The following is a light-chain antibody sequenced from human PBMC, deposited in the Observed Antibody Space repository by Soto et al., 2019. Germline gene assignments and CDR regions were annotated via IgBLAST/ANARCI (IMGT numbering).Light chain of an antibody. CDR1: QGVRDD. V-gene: IGKV1-6*01. J-gene: IGKJ4*01. CDR3: LQESNYPLT. CDR2: SAS. Sequence: IQMTQSPSSLSASVGDRVTITCRASQGVRDDVGWYQQKPGKAPKLLIYSASTLQSGVPSRFSGSGSGTDFTPTISDLQPEDFATYYCLQESNYPLTFGGGTKVEIK.